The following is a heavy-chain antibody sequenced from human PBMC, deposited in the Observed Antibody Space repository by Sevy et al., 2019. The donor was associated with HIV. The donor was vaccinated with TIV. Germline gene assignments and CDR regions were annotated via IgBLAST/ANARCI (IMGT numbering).Heavy chain of an antibody. J-gene: IGHJ6*02. CDR2: IYHSGST. V-gene: IGHV4-38-2*01. CDR3: ARAIGRVGDSSGYDLQHSGNYYYGMDV. Sequence: LSETLSLTCAVSGYSISSGYYWGWIRQPPGKGLEWIGSIYHSGSTYYNPSLKSRVTISVDTSKNQFSLKLSSVTAADTAVYYCARAIGRVGDSSGYDLQHSGNYYYGMDVWGQGTLVTVSS. D-gene: IGHD5-12*01. CDR1: GYSISSGYY.